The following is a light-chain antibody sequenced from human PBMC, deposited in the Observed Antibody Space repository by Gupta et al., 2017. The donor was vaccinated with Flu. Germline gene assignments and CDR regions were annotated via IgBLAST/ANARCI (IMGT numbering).Light chain of an antibody. CDR3: RKGTLGWT. Sequence: PVTLGQPASISCRSRQSLVYSDGNDCLNWLQQVSGQSPRRIIHQVSNRDYGGPDKLRGSGSCSDFTRKSSSVENEDVGVYYGRKGTLGWTFGQGTKLEIK. V-gene: IGKV2-30*01. CDR1: QSLVYSDGNDC. CDR2: QVS. J-gene: IGKJ2*02.